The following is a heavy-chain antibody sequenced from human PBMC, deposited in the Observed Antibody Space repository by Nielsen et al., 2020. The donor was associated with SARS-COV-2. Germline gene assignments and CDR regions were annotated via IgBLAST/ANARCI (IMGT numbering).Heavy chain of an antibody. J-gene: IGHJ6*03. V-gene: IGHV4-4*02. Sequence: SETLSLTCAVSGGSISSSNWWSWVRQPPGKGLEWIGEIYHSGSTNYNPSLKSRVTISVDKSKNQFSLKLSSVTAADTAVYYCALIPGSSSRYGEKVYGLYYYYYYMDVWGKGTTVTVSS. D-gene: IGHD6-13*01. CDR3: ALIPGSSSRYGEKVYGLYYYYYYMDV. CDR2: IYHSGST. CDR1: GGSISSSNW.